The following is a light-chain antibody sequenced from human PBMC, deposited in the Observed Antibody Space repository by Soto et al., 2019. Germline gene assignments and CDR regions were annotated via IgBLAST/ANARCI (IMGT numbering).Light chain of an antibody. CDR2: AAS. V-gene: IGKV1-27*01. Sequence: DIQMTQSPSSLSASVGDRVTITCRASQGISNYLPWYQQKPGEVPKLLIYAASTLQSGVPSRFSGSGSGTDFTLTISSLQPEDVATYYCQKYNNAPRAFGQGTRVDIK. CDR3: QKYNNAPRA. CDR1: QGISNY. J-gene: IGKJ1*01.